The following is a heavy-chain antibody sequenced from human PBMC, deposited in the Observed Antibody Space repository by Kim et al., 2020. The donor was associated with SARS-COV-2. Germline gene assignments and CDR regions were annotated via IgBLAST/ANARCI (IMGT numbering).Heavy chain of an antibody. CDR3: ARDWMGYCSSTSCYAYYYYGMDV. CDR2: ISAYNGNT. J-gene: IGHJ6*04. D-gene: IGHD2-2*01. Sequence: ASVKVSCKASGYTFTSYGISWVRQAPGQGLEWMGWISAYNGNTNYAQKLQGRVTMTTDTSTSTAYMELRSLRSDDTAVYYCARDWMGYCSSTSCYAYYYYGMDVWGKGTTVTVSS. CDR1: GYTFTSYG. V-gene: IGHV1-18*01.